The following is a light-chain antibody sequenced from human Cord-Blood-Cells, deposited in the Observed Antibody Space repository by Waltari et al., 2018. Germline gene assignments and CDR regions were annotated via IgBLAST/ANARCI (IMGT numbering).Light chain of an antibody. V-gene: IGLV2-8*01. Sequence: QSALTPPPSASGSPGQSVTISCTGTSTDVGCYNYVSWYQQHPDKAPKLMIYEVSKRPSGVPDRFSGSKSGNTASLTVSGLQAEDEADYYCSSYAGSNNFVFGTGTKVTVL. CDR2: EVS. CDR1: STDVGCYNY. J-gene: IGLJ1*01. CDR3: SSYAGSNNFV.